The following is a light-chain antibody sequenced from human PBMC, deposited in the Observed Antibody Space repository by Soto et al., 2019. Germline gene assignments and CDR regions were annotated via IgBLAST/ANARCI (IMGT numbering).Light chain of an antibody. CDR2: EVT. CDR1: RSDVGSYNS. J-gene: IGLJ2*01. V-gene: IGLV2-23*02. Sequence: QSVLTQPASVSGSPGQSITISCTGTRSDVGSYNSIAWYQQHPGKAPRVVIFEVTKRPSGISDRFSGSKSVYTASLTISGLQAEDEADYFCFSYAGNSIWLFGGGTKVTVL. CDR3: FSYAGNSIWL.